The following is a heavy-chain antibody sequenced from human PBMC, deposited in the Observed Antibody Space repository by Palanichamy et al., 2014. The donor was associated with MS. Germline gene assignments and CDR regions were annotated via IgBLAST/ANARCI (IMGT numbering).Heavy chain of an antibody. Sequence: EVQLVESRGRPWSSRGGPVRLSCAASGFTFRSYSMNWVRQAPGKGLEWVAVISSSSSYIYHADSVKGRFTISRDDAKNSLFLQMNSLRVEDTAVYYCVRDDRGSAENPDNWGQGTLVTVSS. V-gene: IGHV3-21*01. CDR2: ISSSSSYI. J-gene: IGHJ4*02. D-gene: IGHD3-22*01. CDR1: GFTFRSYS. CDR3: VRDDRGSAENPDN.